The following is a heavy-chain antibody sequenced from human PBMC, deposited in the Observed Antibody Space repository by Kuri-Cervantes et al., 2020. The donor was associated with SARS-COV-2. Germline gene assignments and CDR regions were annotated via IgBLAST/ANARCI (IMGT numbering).Heavy chain of an antibody. CDR1: GGTFSSYA. CDR3: ARTMVYANYYYYYGMDV. D-gene: IGHD2-8*01. J-gene: IGHJ6*02. V-gene: IGHV1-69*10. CDR2: IIPTFGIA. Sequence: SVKVSCKASGGTFSSYAISWVRQAPGQGLEWMGGIIPTFGIANYAQKFQGRVTITADKSTSTAYMELSSLRSEDTAVYYCARTMVYANYYYYYGMDVWGQGTTVTVSS.